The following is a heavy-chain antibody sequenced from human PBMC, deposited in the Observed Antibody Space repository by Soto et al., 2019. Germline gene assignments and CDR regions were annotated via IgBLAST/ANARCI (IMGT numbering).Heavy chain of an antibody. Sequence: QVQLVQSGAEVKMPGASVKVSCKASGDTFATYGISWVRQAPGKGLEWMGWISGSRGKTRYAQRFQGRIIMTADTSTSTAYMELRSLSSDDTAVYYCAREYCTSTSCYGVDYCGQGTLVTVSS. D-gene: IGHD2-2*01. J-gene: IGHJ4*02. CDR3: AREYCTSTSCYGVDY. CDR2: ISGSRGKT. CDR1: GDTFATYG. V-gene: IGHV1-18*01.